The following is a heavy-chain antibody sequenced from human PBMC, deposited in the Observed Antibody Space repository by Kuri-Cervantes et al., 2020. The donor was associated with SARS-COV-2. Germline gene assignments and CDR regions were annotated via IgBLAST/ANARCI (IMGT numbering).Heavy chain of an antibody. J-gene: IGHJ6*02. CDR3: AGEDVVNYNMDV. V-gene: IGHV3-21*06. Sequence: GGSLRLSCAASGFSFTSYSMTWVRQTPGKGLEWVLSISRTSTYKHYADSVKGRFSMSRDNAKNSLYVQLESLRVEGTAIYYCAGEDVVNYNMDVWGQGTTVTVSS. CDR2: ISRTSTYK. CDR1: GFSFTSYS. D-gene: IGHD3-10*01.